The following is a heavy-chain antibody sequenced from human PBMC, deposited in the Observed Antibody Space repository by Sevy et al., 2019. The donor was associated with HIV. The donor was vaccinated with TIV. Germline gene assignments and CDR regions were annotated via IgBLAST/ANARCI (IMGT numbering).Heavy chain of an antibody. J-gene: IGHJ4*02. CDR3: ARGLGAQQSRWYFEY. D-gene: IGHD3-16*01. CDR2: INPSGGST. Sequence: ASVKVSCKASGYTFTTYYIHWVRQAPGQGLQWMGIINPSGGSTNYAQKFQGRVTMTSDTSTRTVYMDLTSLRSEDTAVYYCARGLGAQQSRWYFEYWGQGTLVTVSS. V-gene: IGHV1-46*01. CDR1: GYTFTTYY.